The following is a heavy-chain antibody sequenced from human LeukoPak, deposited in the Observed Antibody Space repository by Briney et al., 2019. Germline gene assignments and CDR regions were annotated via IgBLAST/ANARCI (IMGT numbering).Heavy chain of an antibody. CDR2: IYYSGST. CDR3: ARCFTYPDNWFDP. D-gene: IGHD2-2*02. J-gene: IGHJ5*02. Sequence: SETLSLTCTVSGGSISSSSYYWGWIRQPPGKGLEWIGSIYYSGSTYYNPSLMSRITISVDMFKNQFSLKLNSVTAADTAMYYCARCFTYPDNWFDPWGQGILVTVSS. CDR1: GGSISSSSYY. V-gene: IGHV4-39*07.